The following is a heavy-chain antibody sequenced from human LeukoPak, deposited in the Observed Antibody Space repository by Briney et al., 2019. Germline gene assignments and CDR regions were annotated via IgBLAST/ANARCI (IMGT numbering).Heavy chain of an antibody. Sequence: GGSLRLSCAASGFTVSSNYMSWVRQAPGKGLEWVSVIYSGGNTYYADSVKGRFTISRDNSKNTLYLQVNSLRAEDTAVYYCARDEVATTLDYWGQGTLVTVSS. CDR1: GFTVSSNY. J-gene: IGHJ4*02. CDR2: IYSGGNT. CDR3: ARDEVATTLDY. V-gene: IGHV3-66*02. D-gene: IGHD5-12*01.